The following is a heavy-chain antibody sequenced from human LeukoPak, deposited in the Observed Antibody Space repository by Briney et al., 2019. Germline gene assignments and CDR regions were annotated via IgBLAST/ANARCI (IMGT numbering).Heavy chain of an antibody. CDR2: IYSGGST. CDR3: ARRRYYDISGPQATFYFDY. Sequence: PGGSLSLSCAASGFPVMSSYMSWVRQAPGKGLEWVSVIYSGGSTYYADSVKGRFTISRDNSKNTVYLQMDSLGAEDSAVYYCARRRYYDISGPQATFYFDYWGQGTLVAVSS. CDR1: GFPVMSSY. J-gene: IGHJ4*02. V-gene: IGHV3-53*01. D-gene: IGHD3-22*01.